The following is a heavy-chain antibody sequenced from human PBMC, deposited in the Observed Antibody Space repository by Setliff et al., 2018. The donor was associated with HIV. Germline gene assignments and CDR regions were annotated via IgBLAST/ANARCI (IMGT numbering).Heavy chain of an antibody. J-gene: IGHJ6*03. CDR1: GYSFSDDY. CDR2: VNPNSGDT. V-gene: IGHV1-2*02. CDR3: VRDRTHQNWGSRGYYYMDV. Sequence: ASVKVSCKASGYSFSDDYMHWVRQAPGQGLEWMGWVNPNSGDTNYAQKFQGRVTMTRDTSISTVYMELSRLISDDTAVYYCVRDRTHQNWGSRGYYYMDVWGKGTTVTVSS. D-gene: IGHD7-27*01.